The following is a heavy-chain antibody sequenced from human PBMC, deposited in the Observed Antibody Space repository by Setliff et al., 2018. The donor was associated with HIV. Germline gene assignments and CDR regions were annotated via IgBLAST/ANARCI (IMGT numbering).Heavy chain of an antibody. J-gene: IGHJ3*02. CDR1: GFTFSSYW. CDR3: AKLLGNGGNSDPFDI. CDR2: VNSDESST. Sequence: GGSLRLSCAASGFTFSSYWMHWVRQVPGKGLVWVSRVNSDESSTNYADSVKGRFTISRDNSKESLYLQMNSLTTEDTALYYCAKLLGNGGNSDPFDIWGQGTTVTVSS. V-gene: IGHV3-74*01. D-gene: IGHD2-21*01.